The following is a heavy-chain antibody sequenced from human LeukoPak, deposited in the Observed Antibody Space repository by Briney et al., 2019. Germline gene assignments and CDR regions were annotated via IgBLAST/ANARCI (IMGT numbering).Heavy chain of an antibody. V-gene: IGHV4-4*02. CDR3: ARDLGSGRGYY. J-gene: IGHJ4*02. CDR2: IYHSGST. CDR1: GGSISSTNW. D-gene: IGHD3-10*01. Sequence: SETLSLTCAVSGGSISSTNWWTWVRQPPGKGLEWIGEIYHSGSTNYNPSLKGRVTTSIDKSKNQFSLKLNSVTAADTAVYYCARDLGSGRGYYWGQGTLVTVSS.